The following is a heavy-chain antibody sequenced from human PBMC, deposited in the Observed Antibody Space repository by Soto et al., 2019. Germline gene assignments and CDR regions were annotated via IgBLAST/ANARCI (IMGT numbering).Heavy chain of an antibody. D-gene: IGHD2-2*01. J-gene: IGHJ5*02. V-gene: IGHV4-34*01. CDR1: GGSFSGYY. CDR2: INHSGST. CDR3: ARGLVVVPAAMPAFLWWFDP. Sequence: QVQLQQWGAGLLEPSETLSLTCAVYGGSFSGYYWSWIRQPPGKGLEWIGEINHSGSTNYNPSLKSRVTRSVDTAKNQFSLKLSSVTAADTAVYYCARGLVVVPAAMPAFLWWFDPWGQGTLVTVSS.